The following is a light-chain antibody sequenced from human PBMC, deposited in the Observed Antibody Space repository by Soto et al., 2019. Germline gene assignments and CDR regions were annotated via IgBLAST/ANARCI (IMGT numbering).Light chain of an antibody. CDR1: SSDVGGYNY. CDR2: EVS. J-gene: IGLJ2*01. CDR3: SSQAGSNTLV. Sequence: QSALTQPPSSSGSPGQSVTISCTGTSSDVGGYNYVSWYQQHPGKAPKLMIYEVSKRPSGVPDRFSGSKSGNTASLTVSGLQAEDEADYYCSSQAGSNTLVFGGGTKLTVL. V-gene: IGLV2-8*01.